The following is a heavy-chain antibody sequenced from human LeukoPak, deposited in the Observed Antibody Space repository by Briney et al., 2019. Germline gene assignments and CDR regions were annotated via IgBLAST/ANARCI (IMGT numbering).Heavy chain of an antibody. J-gene: IGHJ4*02. Sequence: PGGSLRLSCAASGFTFDDYAMHWVRQAPGKGLEWVSGISWNSGSIDYADSVKGRFTISRDNSKNTLYLQMNSLRAEDTAVYYCAKPGLKYNWNVEYYFDYWGQGTLVTVSS. V-gene: IGHV3-9*01. D-gene: IGHD1-20*01. CDR3: AKPGLKYNWNVEYYFDY. CDR2: ISWNSGSI. CDR1: GFTFDDYA.